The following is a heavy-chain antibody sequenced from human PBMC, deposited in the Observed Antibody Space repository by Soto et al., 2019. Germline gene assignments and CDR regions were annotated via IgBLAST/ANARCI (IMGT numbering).Heavy chain of an antibody. CDR2: ISAYNGNT. J-gene: IGHJ4*02. CDR3: AREGEGEPYSVAY. V-gene: IGHV1-18*01. D-gene: IGHD3-16*01. Sequence: QVKLVQSGAEVKKPGASVKVSCKASGYTFTSYGISWVRQAPGQGLEWMGWISAYNGNTNYAQKRQVRVTMTTDTSTNTADTEVRSLSSDDRAVYDCAREGEGEPYSVAYWGQGTLVTVSS. CDR1: GYTFTSYG.